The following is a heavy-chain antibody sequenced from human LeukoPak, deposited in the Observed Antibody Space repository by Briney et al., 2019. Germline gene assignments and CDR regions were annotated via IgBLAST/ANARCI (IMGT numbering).Heavy chain of an antibody. J-gene: IGHJ4*02. V-gene: IGHV3-21*01. D-gene: IGHD6-25*01. CDR2: ISSSNSYI. CDR3: ARKRAPDY. Sequence: GGSLRLSCAAYGFTFSTYSMNWVRQAPGKGLEWVSSISSSNSYIYYADSVKGRFTISRDNAKNSLYLQMNSLRAEDTAVYYCARKRAPDYWGQGILVTVSS. CDR1: GFTFSTYS.